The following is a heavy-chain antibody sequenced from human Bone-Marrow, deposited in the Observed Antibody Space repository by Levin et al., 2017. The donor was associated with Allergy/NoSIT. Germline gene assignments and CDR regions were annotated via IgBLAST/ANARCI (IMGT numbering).Heavy chain of an antibody. D-gene: IGHD3-9*01. J-gene: IGHJ6*02. Sequence: GGSLRLSCAASGFTFSSYWMHWVRQPPGKGLVWVSRINSDGSSTTYADSVKGRFTISRDNAKSTLFLQMNTLRAEDTAVYYCVRFIPGVLRYFEGNLDVWGQGTTVTVSS. CDR3: VRFIPGVLRYFEGNLDV. V-gene: IGHV3-74*01. CDR1: GFTFSSYW. CDR2: INSDGSST.